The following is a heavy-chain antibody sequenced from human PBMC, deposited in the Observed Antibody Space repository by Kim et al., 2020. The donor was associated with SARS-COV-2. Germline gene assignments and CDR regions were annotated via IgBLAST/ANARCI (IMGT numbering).Heavy chain of an antibody. CDR3: AKDIRGYSYGSNYFDY. CDR2: ISGSGGST. CDR1: GFTFSSYA. D-gene: IGHD5-18*01. J-gene: IGHJ4*02. V-gene: IGHV3-23*01. Sequence: GGSLRLSCAASGFTFSSYAMSWVRQAPGKGLEWVSAISGSGGSTYYADSVKGRFTISRDNSKNTLYLQMNSLRAEDTAVYYCAKDIRGYSYGSNYFDYWGQGTLVTVSS.